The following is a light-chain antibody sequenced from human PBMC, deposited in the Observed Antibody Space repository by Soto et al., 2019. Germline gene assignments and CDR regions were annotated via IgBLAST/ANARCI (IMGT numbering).Light chain of an antibody. CDR3: QQRSVWVT. CDR1: QNVDTY. CDR2: DAS. J-gene: IGKJ4*01. V-gene: IGKV3-11*01. Sequence: EIVLTQSPATMSLSPGERATLSCRASQNVDTYLAWYQQKPSQAPRLLIYDASNRATGIPARFSGSGSGTDFTLTISSLEAEDFAVYYCQQRSVWVTFGGGTRVEIK.